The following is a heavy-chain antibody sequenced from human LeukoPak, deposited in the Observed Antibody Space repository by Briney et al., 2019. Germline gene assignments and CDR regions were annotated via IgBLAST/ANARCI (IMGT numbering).Heavy chain of an antibody. J-gene: IGHJ4*02. CDR2: ISSSGSTI. CDR1: GFTFSDYY. V-gene: IGHV3-11*01. Sequence: GGSLRLSCAASGFTFSDYYMSWIRQAPGKGLEWVSYISSSGSTIYYADSVKGRFTISRDNAKNSLYLQMNSLRAEDTAVYYCARDLADYYDSSGYPYWGQGTLVTVSS. CDR3: ARDLADYYDSSGYPY. D-gene: IGHD3-22*01.